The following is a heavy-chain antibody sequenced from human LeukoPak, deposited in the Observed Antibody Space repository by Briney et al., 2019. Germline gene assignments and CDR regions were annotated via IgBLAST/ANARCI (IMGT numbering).Heavy chain of an antibody. V-gene: IGHV5-51*01. CDR1: GYSFTSYW. CDR2: IYPGDSDT. J-gene: IGHJ5*02. D-gene: IGHD3-22*01. CDR3: ARQPYYYDSTATWFDP. Sequence: RGESLKISCKGSGYSFTSYWIGWVRQMPGKGLEWMGIIYPGDSDTRYSPSFQGQVTLSADKSISTAYLQWSSLKASDTAMYYCARQPYYYDSTATWFDPWGQGTLVTVSS.